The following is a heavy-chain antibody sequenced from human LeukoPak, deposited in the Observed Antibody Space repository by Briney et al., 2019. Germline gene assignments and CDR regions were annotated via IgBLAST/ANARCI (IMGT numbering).Heavy chain of an antibody. CDR3: ARDRVGYCSSTSCYRLYYGMDV. D-gene: IGHD2-2*01. CDR2: IWYDGSNK. CDR1: GFTFSSYG. V-gene: IGHV3-33*01. J-gene: IGHJ6*02. Sequence: GGSLRLSCAASGFTFSSYGMHWVRQAPGKGLEWVAVIWYDGSNKYYADSVEGRFTISRDNPKNTLYLQMNSLRAEDTAVYYCARDRVGYCSSTSCYRLYYGMDVWGQGTTVTVSS.